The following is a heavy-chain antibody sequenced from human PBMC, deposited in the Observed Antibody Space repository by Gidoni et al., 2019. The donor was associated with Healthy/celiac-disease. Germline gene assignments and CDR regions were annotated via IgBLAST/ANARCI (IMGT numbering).Heavy chain of an antibody. Sequence: QVQLVQSGAEVKKTAASVKVSCKASGYTFTSYDINWVRQATGQGLEWMGWMNPNSGNTGDAQKFQGRVTMTRNTSISTAYMELSSLRSEDTAVYYCAREASSGYDLKPLQGGSSVYYYYGMDVWGQGTTVTVSS. CDR3: AREASSGYDLKPLQGGSSVYYYYGMDV. D-gene: IGHD5-12*01. CDR1: GYTFTSYD. CDR2: MNPNSGNT. J-gene: IGHJ6*02. V-gene: IGHV1-8*01.